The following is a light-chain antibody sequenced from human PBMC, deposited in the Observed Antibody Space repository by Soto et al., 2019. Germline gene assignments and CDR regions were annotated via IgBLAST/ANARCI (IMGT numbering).Light chain of an antibody. CDR3: SSYTSSSTPYF. Sequence: QSALTQPASVSGSPGQSITISCTGTSSDVGGYNYVSWYQQHPGKAPKLMIYEVSNRPSGVSNHFSGSKSGNTASLTISGLQAEDEADYYCSSYTSSSTPYFFGTGTKVTVL. CDR1: SSDVGGYNY. J-gene: IGLJ1*01. CDR2: EVS. V-gene: IGLV2-14*01.